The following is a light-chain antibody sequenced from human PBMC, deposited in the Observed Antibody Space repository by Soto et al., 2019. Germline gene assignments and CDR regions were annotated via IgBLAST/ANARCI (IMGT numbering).Light chain of an antibody. Sequence: EIGMTQSQATLSVSPGERATLSCRASQSVSSNLAWYQQKPGQAPRLLIYGASTRATGIPARFSGSGSGTEFTLTISSLQSEDYGVYYCHQYNNWPPWTFGQGTKV. CDR3: HQYNNWPPWT. J-gene: IGKJ1*01. CDR1: QSVSSN. V-gene: IGKV3-15*01. CDR2: GAS.